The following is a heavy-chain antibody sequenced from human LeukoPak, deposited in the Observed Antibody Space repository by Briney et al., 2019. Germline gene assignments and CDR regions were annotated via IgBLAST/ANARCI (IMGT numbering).Heavy chain of an antibody. V-gene: IGHV3-30-3*01. D-gene: IGHD6-13*01. CDR3: ARCDSRGSWYVDSYFDY. CDR1: GFTFSSYA. CDR2: ISYDGSNK. Sequence: QSGGSLRLSCAASGFTFSSYAMHWVRQAPGKGLEWVAVISYDGSNKYYADSVKGRFTISRDNSKNTLYLQMNSLRAEDTAVYYCARCDSRGSWYVDSYFDYWGQGTLVTVSS. J-gene: IGHJ4*02.